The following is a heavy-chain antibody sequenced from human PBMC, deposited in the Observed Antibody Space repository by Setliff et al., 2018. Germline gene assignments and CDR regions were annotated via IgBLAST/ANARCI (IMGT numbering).Heavy chain of an antibody. CDR3: ARLSCSSNSCPFDF. CDR2: VYYSGTT. V-gene: IGHV4-34*10. J-gene: IGHJ4*02. D-gene: IGHD2-2*01. CDR1: GGSFSDYY. Sequence: PSETLSLTCAVYGGSFSDYYWTWIRQPPGKGLEWIGSVYYSGTTYYNPSLKSRLTMSVDTSKNQFTLKVISVTAADTAVYYCARLSCSSNSCPFDFWVQGTLVTVSS.